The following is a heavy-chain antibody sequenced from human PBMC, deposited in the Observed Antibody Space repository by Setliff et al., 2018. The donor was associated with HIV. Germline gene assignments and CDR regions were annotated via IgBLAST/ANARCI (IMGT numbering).Heavy chain of an antibody. CDR1: GASINDFH. CDR2: AHHSGTT. D-gene: IGHD3-16*01. V-gene: IGHV4-59*08. J-gene: IGHJ4*02. CDR3: ARQGFVPLGAHQFDY. Sequence: SETLSLTCTVSGASINDFHWNWIRQPPGKGLEWIGFAHHSGTTSYNPSLQSRVIIAVDTSRNQFSLRVNSVTAADTAVYYCARQGFVPLGAHQFDYWGPGTLVTVSS.